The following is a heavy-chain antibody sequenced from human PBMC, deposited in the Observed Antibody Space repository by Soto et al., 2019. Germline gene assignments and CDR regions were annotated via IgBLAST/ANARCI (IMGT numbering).Heavy chain of an antibody. Sequence: SETLSLTCAVYGGSLSGYYWSWIRQPPGKGLEWIGEINHSGSTNYNPSLKSRVTISVDTSKNQFSLKLSSVTAADTAVYYCARLWVEYYDSSGYWFLSYYYYGMDVWGQGTTVT. D-gene: IGHD3-22*01. CDR3: ARLWVEYYDSSGYWFLSYYYYGMDV. J-gene: IGHJ6*02. CDR1: GGSLSGYY. CDR2: INHSGST. V-gene: IGHV4-34*01.